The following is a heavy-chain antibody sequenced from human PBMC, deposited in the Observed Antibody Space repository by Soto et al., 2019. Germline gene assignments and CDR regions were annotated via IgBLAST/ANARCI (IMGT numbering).Heavy chain of an antibody. CDR3: ARGEEWSTTYYSYYYMDV. CDR1: GFTFSSYS. CDR2: ISSSSSTI. V-gene: IGHV3-48*01. D-gene: IGHD3-3*01. Sequence: GGSLRLSCAASGFTFSSYSMNWVRQAPGKGLEWVSYISSSSSTIYYADSVKGRFTISRDNAKNSLYLQMNSLRAEDTAVYYCARGEEWSTTYYSYYYMDVWGKGTTVTVSS. J-gene: IGHJ6*03.